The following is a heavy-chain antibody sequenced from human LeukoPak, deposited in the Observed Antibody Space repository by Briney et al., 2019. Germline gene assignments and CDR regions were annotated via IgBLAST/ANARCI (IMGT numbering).Heavy chain of an antibody. J-gene: IGHJ4*02. CDR2: INPNSGGT. CDR3: ARGALYISRGDPGSPPHDY. V-gene: IGHV1-2*06. CDR1: GYTFTGYY. D-gene: IGHD3-16*01. Sequence: SGESLKISCKGSGYTFTGYYMHWVRQAPGQGLEWMGRINPNSGGTNYAQKFQGRVTMTRDTSISTAYMELSRLRSDDTAVYYCARGALYISRGDPGSPPHDYWGQGTLVTVSS.